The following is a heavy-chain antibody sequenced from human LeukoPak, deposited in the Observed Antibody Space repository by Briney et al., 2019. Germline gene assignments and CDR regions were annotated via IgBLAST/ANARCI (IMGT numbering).Heavy chain of an antibody. V-gene: IGHV3-48*03. CDR2: ISGSGSNM. CDR3: TKNEI. CDR1: GFTFSSYE. Sequence: GGSLRLSCAASGFTFSSYEMNWVRQAPGKGLEWVSYISGSGSNMYYADSVKGRFTISRDSAKNSLYLQMNSLRAEDTAVYYCTKNEIWGQGTLVTVSS. J-gene: IGHJ4*02.